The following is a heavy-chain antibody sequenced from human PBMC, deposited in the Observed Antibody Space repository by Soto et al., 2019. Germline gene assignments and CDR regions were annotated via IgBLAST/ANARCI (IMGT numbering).Heavy chain of an antibody. V-gene: IGHV3-23*01. CDR2: ISGSGGST. Sequence: GGSLRLSCAASGFTFSSYAMSWVRQAPGKGLEWVSAISGSGGSTYYAYSVKGRFTISRDNSKNTVYLQMNSLRAEDTAVYYCAKDHCYGSGSYYNWFDPWGQGTLVTVSS. J-gene: IGHJ5*02. D-gene: IGHD3-10*01. CDR3: AKDHCYGSGSYYNWFDP. CDR1: GFTFSSYA.